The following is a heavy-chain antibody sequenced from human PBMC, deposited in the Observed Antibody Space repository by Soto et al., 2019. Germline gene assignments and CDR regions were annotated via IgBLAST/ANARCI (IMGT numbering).Heavy chain of an antibody. Sequence: PSETLSLTCAVSGGSISSSNWWSWVRQPPGKGLEWIGEIYHSGSTNYNPSLKSRVTISVDKSKNQFSLKVSSVTAADTAVYYCAREDYGDYGGYFDYWGQGSLVTVSS. CDR1: GGSISSSNW. V-gene: IGHV4-4*02. CDR3: AREDYGDYGGYFDY. J-gene: IGHJ4*02. D-gene: IGHD4-17*01. CDR2: IYHSGST.